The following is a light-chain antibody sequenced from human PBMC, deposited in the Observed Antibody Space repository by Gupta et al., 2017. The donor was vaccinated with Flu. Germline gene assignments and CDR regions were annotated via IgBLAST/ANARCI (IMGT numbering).Light chain of an antibody. CDR1: QSVSSNY. V-gene: IGKV3-20*01. CDR3: QQEGNSPIT. J-gene: IGKJ5*01. Sequence: ETVLTQSPGTLSLSPGDRATLSCRASQSVSSNYLAWYQQKPGQAPRLLIYAASSRATGIPDRFSGSGSGTEFTLTISRLEPEDFAMYYCQQEGNSPITFGQGTRLEIK. CDR2: AAS.